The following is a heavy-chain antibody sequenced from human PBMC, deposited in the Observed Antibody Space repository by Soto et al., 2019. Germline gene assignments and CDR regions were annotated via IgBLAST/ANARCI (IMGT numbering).Heavy chain of an antibody. CDR2: FDPEDGET. CDR1: GYTLNELS. J-gene: IGHJ4*02. V-gene: IGHV1-24*01. D-gene: IGHD2-2*01. Sequence: ASLKVSCKVSGYTLNELSMHWVRQAPGKGLEWMGGFDPEDGETIYAQKFQGRVTMTEDTSTDTAYMELSSLRSEDTAVYYCATAPTPHQTKIVVVPAALDYWGQGTLVTVSS. CDR3: ATAPTPHQTKIVVVPAALDY.